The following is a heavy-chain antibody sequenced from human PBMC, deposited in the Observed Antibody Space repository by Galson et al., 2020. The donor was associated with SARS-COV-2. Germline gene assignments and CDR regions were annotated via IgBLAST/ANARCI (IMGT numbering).Heavy chain of an antibody. D-gene: IGHD3-22*01. CDR1: GGSISSYY. Sequence: SETLSLTCTVSGGSISSYYWSWIRQPAGKGLEWIGRIYTSGSTNYTPSLKSRVTMSVDTSKNQFSLELSSVTAADTAVYYCARDVLYDSRGYLWRGEDHFVYWGQGTLVTVSS. CDR2: IYTSGST. J-gene: IGHJ4*02. V-gene: IGHV4-4*07. CDR3: ARDVLYDSRGYLWRGEDHFVY.